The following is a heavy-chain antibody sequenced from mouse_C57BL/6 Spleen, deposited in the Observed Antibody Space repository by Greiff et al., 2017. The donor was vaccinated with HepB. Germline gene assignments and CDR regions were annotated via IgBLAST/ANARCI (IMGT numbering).Heavy chain of an antibody. D-gene: IGHD2-2*01. CDR1: GFTFSDYG. J-gene: IGHJ4*01. V-gene: IGHV5-17*01. CDR2: ISSGSSTI. Sequence: EVKLEESGGGLVKPGGSLKLSCAASGFTFSDYGMHWVRQAPEKGLEWVAYISSGSSTIYYADTVKGRFTISRDNAKNTLFLQMTSLRSEDTAMYYCARTLYGYDGYYYAMDYWGQGTSVTVSS. CDR3: ARTLYGYDGYYYAMDY.